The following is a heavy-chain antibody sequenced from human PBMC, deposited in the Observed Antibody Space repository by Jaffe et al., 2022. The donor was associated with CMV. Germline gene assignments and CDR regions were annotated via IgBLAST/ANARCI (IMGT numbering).Heavy chain of an antibody. CDR3: ARGWEKTAGGGKLDY. CDR2: AWFDGSNK. V-gene: IGHV3-33*08. D-gene: IGHD1-26*01. J-gene: IGHJ4*02. Sequence: QVQLVESGGGVVQPGRSLRLSCEASGFTFTSYHMHWVRQAPGKGLEWVAVAWFDGSNKYYAESVEGRFIVSRDNSKNTFYLQMNSLRAEDTAVYYCARGWEKTAGGGKLDYWGQGTQVTVS. CDR1: GFTFTSYH.